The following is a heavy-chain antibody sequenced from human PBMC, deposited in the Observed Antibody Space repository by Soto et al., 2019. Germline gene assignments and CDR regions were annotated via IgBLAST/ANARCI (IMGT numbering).Heavy chain of an antibody. CDR1: GFTFSTYA. CDR2: LSGSGGST. CDR3: ARGITTPPGASDI. V-gene: IGHV3-23*01. J-gene: IGHJ3*02. D-gene: IGHD3-22*01. Sequence: GGSLRLSCAASGFTFSTYAMSWVRQAPGKGLEWVSALSGSGGSTYYADSVKGRFTISGDNSKNTLYLQMNSLRAEDTAVYYCARGITTPPGASDIWGQGTMVTVSS.